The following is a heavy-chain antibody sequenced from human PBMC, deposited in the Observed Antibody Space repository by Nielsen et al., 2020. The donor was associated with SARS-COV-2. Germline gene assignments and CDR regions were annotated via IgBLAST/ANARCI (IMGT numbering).Heavy chain of an antibody. CDR1: GFTFSASW. J-gene: IGHJ4*02. CDR3: AKEHLVDRALIMYYFDS. Sequence: GESLKISCAASGFTFSASWMAWVRQAPGKGLEWLSNIRPDGTGANYVDSVKGRFTISRDNSKNTLYLQMNSLRAEDTAVYFCAKEHLVDRALIMYYFDSWGQGTLVTVSS. CDR2: IRPDGTGA. V-gene: IGHV3-7*01. D-gene: IGHD3-16*01.